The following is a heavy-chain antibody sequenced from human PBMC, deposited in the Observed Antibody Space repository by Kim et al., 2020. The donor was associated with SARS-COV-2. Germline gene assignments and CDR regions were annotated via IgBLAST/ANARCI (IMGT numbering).Heavy chain of an antibody. D-gene: IGHD2-15*01. Sequence: SVKVSCRASGGTFSSYAISWVRQAPGQGLEWMGGIIPIFDSANYAQKFQARVTIIADKSTSTAYMELSSLRSEDTAMYYCARSLGYCSGGSCYHWYFDLWGRGTLVTVSS. CDR3: ARSLGYCSGGSCYHWYFDL. V-gene: IGHV1-69*06. J-gene: IGHJ2*01. CDR2: IIPIFDSA. CDR1: GGTFSSYA.